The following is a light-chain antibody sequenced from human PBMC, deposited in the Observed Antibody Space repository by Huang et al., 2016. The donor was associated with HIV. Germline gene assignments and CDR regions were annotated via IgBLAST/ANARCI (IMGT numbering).Light chain of an antibody. CDR2: GAS. Sequence: EVVMTQSPATLSVSPGGRVTLSCRPSQSVSTNLAWYQQRPGRAPRRLINGASTRATGIPARFSGSGSGTEFTLTISSLQSEDFAVYYCQQYNDWPWTFGLGTKVEI. V-gene: IGKV3-15*01. J-gene: IGKJ1*01. CDR1: QSVSTN. CDR3: QQYNDWPWT.